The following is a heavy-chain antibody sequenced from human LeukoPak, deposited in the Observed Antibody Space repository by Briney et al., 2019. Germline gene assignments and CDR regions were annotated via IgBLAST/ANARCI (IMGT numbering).Heavy chain of an antibody. Sequence: GTLPLTCAVSGGSISSSNWWSWVRQPPGKGLEWIGEIYHSGSTNYNPSPKSRVTISVDKSKNQFSLKLSSVTAADTAVYYCARNVGVGSLSAFDIWGQGTMVTVSS. CDR3: ARNVGVGSLSAFDI. CDR1: GGSISSSNW. V-gene: IGHV4-4*02. D-gene: IGHD6-6*01. CDR2: IYHSGST. J-gene: IGHJ3*02.